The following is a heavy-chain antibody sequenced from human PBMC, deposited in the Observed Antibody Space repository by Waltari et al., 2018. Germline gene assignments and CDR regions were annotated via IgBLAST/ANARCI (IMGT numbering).Heavy chain of an antibody. CDR2: ISAYNGNT. CDR1: GGTFSSYA. V-gene: IGHV1-18*01. Sequence: QVQLVQSGAEVKKPGSSVKVSCKASGGTFSSYAISWVRQAPGQGLEWMGWISAYNGNTNYAQKLQGRVTMTTDRATSTAYMELRSLRSDDTAVYYCARGAAEAYFDYWGQGTLVTVSS. D-gene: IGHD6-13*01. CDR3: ARGAAEAYFDY. J-gene: IGHJ4*02.